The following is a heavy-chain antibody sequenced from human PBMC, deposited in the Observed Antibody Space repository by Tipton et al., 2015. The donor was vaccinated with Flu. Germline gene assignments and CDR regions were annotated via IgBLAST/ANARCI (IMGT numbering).Heavy chain of an antibody. CDR3: ARDPSTADP. D-gene: IGHD5-18*01. CDR1: GYSITSGSF. Sequence: TLSLTCAVSGYSITSGSFWGWIRQPPGRGLEWIGSIYHSGTTYYNPSLNSRVTISVDMSKNQFSLRLTSMTAADTAVYYCARDPSTADPWGQGTLVIVSS. J-gene: IGHJ5*02. CDR2: IYHSGTT. V-gene: IGHV4-38-2*02.